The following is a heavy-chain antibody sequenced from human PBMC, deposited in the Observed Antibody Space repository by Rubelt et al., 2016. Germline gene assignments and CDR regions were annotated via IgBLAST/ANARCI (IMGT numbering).Heavy chain of an antibody. CDR3: ARSPRYDFEDNWFDP. CDR1: GYTFTSYY. V-gene: IGHV1-46*01. CDR2: INPSGGST. J-gene: IGHJ5*02. D-gene: IGHD3-3*01. Sequence: QVQLVQSGAEVKKPGASVKVSCKASGYTFTSYYMHWVRQAPGQGLEWMGIINPSGGSTSYAQKFQSRVTMTRDTSTSTVYMELSSLRSEDTAVYYCARSPRYDFEDNWFDPWGQGTLVTVSS.